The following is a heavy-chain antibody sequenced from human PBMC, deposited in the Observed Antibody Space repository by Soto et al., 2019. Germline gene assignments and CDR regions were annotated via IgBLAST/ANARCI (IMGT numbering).Heavy chain of an antibody. D-gene: IGHD6-13*01. J-gene: IGHJ4*02. CDR1: GFTVSSNY. CDR2: IYSGGST. CDR3: ARHGIAAAGTVFDY. Sequence: EVPLVESGGGLVQPGGSLRLSCAASGFTVSSNYMSWVRQAPGKGLEWVSVIYSGGSTYYADSVKGRFTISRDNSKNTLYLQMNSLRAEDTAVYYCARHGIAAAGTVFDYWGQGTLVTVSS. V-gene: IGHV3-66*04.